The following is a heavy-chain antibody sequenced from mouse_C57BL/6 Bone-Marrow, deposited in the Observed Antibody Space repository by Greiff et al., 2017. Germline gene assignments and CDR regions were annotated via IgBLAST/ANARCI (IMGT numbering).Heavy chain of an antibody. D-gene: IGHD1-1*01. V-gene: IGHV1-47*01. Sequence: QVQLQQSGAELVKPGASVKMSCKASGYTFTTYPIEWMKQNHGKSLAWIGNFHPYNDDTKFTDKFKGQATLTVDKSSNTVYLEFSRLTSVDSAVYYGARGCNYRGYYFDYWGQGTTLTVSS. CDR1: GYTFTTYP. CDR3: ARGCNYRGYYFDY. J-gene: IGHJ2*01. CDR2: FHPYNDDT.